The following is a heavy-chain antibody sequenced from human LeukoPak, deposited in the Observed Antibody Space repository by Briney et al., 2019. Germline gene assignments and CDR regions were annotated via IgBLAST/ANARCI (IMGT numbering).Heavy chain of an antibody. CDR3: ARDAEDSDQYIYGTRYFDY. V-gene: IGHV3-21*01. J-gene: IGHJ4*02. CDR1: GFTFNSHS. CDR2: ISNRSSYV. D-gene: IGHD5-18*01. Sequence: SGGSLTLPCGVSGFTFNSHSMIWPRHATGNGLEWVSSISNRSSYVHSAHPEKSRLTISRDNAKNSLYPQMNSLSGDDSVVQSCARDAEDSDQYIYGTRYFDYWGQRSLVTVSS.